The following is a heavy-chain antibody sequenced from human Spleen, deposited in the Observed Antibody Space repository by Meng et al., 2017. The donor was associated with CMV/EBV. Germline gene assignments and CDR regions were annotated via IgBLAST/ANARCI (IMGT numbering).Heavy chain of an antibody. CDR2: ISSNGGST. J-gene: IGHJ4*02. CDR1: GFTFSSYA. V-gene: IGHV3-64*01. Sequence: EVEVVGSGGGLVQPGGSLRLSCAASGFTFSSYAMHWVRQAPGKGLEYVSAISSNGGSTYYANSVKGRFTISRDNSKNTLYLQMGSLRAEDMAVYYCARGDIVVVVGIDYWGQGTLVTVSS. CDR3: ARGDIVVVVGIDY. D-gene: IGHD2-15*01.